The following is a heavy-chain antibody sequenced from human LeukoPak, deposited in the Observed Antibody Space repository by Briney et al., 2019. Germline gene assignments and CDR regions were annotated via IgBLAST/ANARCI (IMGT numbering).Heavy chain of an antibody. CDR1: GFTFSRYG. V-gene: IGHV3-33*01. CDR2: IWYDGNNK. D-gene: IGHD2-15*01. J-gene: IGHJ3*01. Sequence: PGGSLRLSCAPSGFTFSRYGMHWVRQAPGKGLVWVAVIWYDGNNKDYTDSVKGRFTISRDNSKNTLDLQMNSLRAEDTAVYYCARDWRYCSGGTCYGAFDLWGQGTMVTVSS. CDR3: ARDWRYCSGGTCYGAFDL.